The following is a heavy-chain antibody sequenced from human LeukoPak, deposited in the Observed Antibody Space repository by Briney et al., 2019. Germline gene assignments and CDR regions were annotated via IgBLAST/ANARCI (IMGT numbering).Heavy chain of an antibody. V-gene: IGHV4-39*07. J-gene: IGHJ1*01. CDR3: AREPYYYDSSGYYAGDEYFQH. CDR1: GGSISSSSYY. Sequence: PSETLSLTCTVSGGSISSSSYYWGWIRQPPGKGLEWIGSIYYSGSTYYNPSLKSRVTISVDTSKNQFSLKLSSVTAADTAVYYCAREPYYYDSSGYYAGDEYFQHWGQGTLVTVSS. CDR2: IYYSGST. D-gene: IGHD3-22*01.